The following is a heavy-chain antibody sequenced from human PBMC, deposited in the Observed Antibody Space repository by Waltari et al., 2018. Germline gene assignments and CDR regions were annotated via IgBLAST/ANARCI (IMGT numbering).Heavy chain of an antibody. CDR3: SRPVSRVMVRTFDI. Sequence: QVQLVQSGAEVKTHGASVKFTCKASVYTFTGQSIHGMRQAPGQGLEWMVWINTNTGNPSYAQGVTGRLVCSLDTFFSTAYLQISSLKAEDTCVYSCSRPVSRVMVRTFDIWGQGTMVTVSS. D-gene: IGHD5-18*01. V-gene: IGHV7-4-1*02. CDR1: VYTFTGQS. J-gene: IGHJ3*02. CDR2: INTNTGNP.